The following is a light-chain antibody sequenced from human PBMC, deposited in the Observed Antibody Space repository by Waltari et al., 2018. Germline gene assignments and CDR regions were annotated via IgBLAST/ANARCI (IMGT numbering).Light chain of an antibody. Sequence: QSALTQPASVSGSPGQSITISCTGTSCDVGNYNHVAWYQDHPVQGPKVMIYDVSNRPSGVSARFSGSKSGNTASLTISGLQAEDEADYYCSSQSSNNVVLFGGGTKLTVL. J-gene: IGLJ2*01. CDR1: SCDVGNYNH. CDR3: SSQSSNNVVL. CDR2: DVS. V-gene: IGLV2-14*03.